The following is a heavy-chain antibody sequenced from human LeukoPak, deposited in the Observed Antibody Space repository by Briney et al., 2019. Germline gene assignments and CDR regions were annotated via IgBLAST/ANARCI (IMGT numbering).Heavy chain of an antibody. Sequence: SVKVSCKASGGTFSSYAISWVRQAPGQGLEWMGGIIPIFGTANYAQKFQGRVTITTDESMSTAYMELSSLRSEDTAVYYCARGVSREPITIFGVVNHYYYMDVWGKGTTVTVSS. V-gene: IGHV1-69*05. J-gene: IGHJ6*03. CDR1: GGTFSSYA. CDR2: IIPIFGTA. CDR3: ARGVSREPITIFGVVNHYYYMDV. D-gene: IGHD3-3*01.